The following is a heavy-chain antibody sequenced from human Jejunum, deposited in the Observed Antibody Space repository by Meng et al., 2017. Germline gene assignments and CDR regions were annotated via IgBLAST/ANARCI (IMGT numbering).Heavy chain of an antibody. CDR2: ISYDGSNK. Sequence: GGSLRLSCAASGFSFSSFAMVWVRQAPGKGLEWVAVISYDGSNKYYADSVKGRFTISRDNSKNTLYLQMDSLRVEDTAVYYCARAYNDGSGRFDYWGQGTLVTVSS. D-gene: IGHD3-22*01. CDR3: ARAYNDGSGRFDY. V-gene: IGHV3-30*01. J-gene: IGHJ4*02. CDR1: GFSFSSFA.